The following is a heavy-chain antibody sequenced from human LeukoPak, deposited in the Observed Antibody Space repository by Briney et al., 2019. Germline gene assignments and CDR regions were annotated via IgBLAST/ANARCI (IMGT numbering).Heavy chain of an antibody. V-gene: IGHV3-23*01. CDR3: TAHRDGQNPLDY. Sequence: GGSLRLSCGASGFAFYYYAMIWVRQAPGRGLEWVSGISGSGGTSTYYADSVQGRFPISRDNFKNTLYLQMNSLRAEDTAVYYCTAHRDGQNPLDYWGRGTLVTVSS. J-gene: IGHJ4*02. CDR1: GFAFYYYA. CDR2: ISGSGGTST. D-gene: IGHD5-24*01.